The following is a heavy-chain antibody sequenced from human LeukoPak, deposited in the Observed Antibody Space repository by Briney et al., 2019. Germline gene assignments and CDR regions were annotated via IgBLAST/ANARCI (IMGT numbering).Heavy chain of an antibody. CDR1: GGSISSSSYY. CDR3: ARRDSYGYYFDY. CDR2: IYYSGST. V-gene: IGHV4-39*01. Sequence: SETLSLTCTVSGGSISSSSYYWGWIRRPPGKGLEWIGSIYYSGSTYYNPSLKSRVTISVDTSKNQFSLKLSSVTAADTAVYYCARRDSYGYYFDYWGRGTLVTVSS. D-gene: IGHD5-18*01. J-gene: IGHJ4*02.